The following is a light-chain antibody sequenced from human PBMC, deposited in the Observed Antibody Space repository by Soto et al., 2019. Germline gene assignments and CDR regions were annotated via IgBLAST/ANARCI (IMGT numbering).Light chain of an antibody. J-gene: IGKJ5*01. CDR1: QAISGNY. CDR3: QQYGSSPPIT. V-gene: IGKV3-20*01. CDR2: GAS. Sequence: ELVLTQSPGTLSLSPGEGASLSCRSSQAISGNYLAWYQHKPGQAPRLLMYGASSRATGIPDRFSGSGSGTDFTLTISRLEPEDLAVYYCQQYGSSPPITVGQGTRLEI.